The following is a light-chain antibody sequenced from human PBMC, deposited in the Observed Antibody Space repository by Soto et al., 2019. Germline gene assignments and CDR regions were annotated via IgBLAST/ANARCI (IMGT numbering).Light chain of an antibody. CDR3: QQTYDAARVT. CDR1: QSVSSSY. J-gene: IGKJ4*01. Sequence: EIVLTQSPGTLSLSPGERATLSCRASQSVSSSYLAWYQQKPGQAPRLLIYGASSRATGIPDRFSGSGSGTDFTLTISRLEPEDFATYYCQQTYDAARVTFGGGTKVEIK. CDR2: GAS. V-gene: IGKV3-20*01.